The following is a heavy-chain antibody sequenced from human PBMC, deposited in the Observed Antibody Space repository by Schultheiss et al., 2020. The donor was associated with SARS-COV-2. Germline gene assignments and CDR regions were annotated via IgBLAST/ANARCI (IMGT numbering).Heavy chain of an antibody. Sequence: GGSLRLSCAASGFTFSSYAMSWVRQAPGKGLEWVAVIWYDGSNKYYADSVKGRFTISRDNSKNTLYLQMNSLRAEDTAVYYCARDSRYQLLNYWGQGTLVTVSS. CDR1: GFTFSSYA. V-gene: IGHV3-33*08. D-gene: IGHD2-2*01. CDR3: ARDSRYQLLNY. J-gene: IGHJ4*02. CDR2: IWYDGSNK.